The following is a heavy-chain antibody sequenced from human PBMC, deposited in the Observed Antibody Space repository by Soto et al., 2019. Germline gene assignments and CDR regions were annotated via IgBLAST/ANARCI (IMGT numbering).Heavy chain of an antibody. D-gene: IGHD3-16*01. V-gene: IGHV2-5*02. Sequence: QITLKESGPTLVKPTQTLTLTCTFSGFSLSTSGVGVGWIRLPPEKALEWLALIYWDDDKRYSPSLKSRLTISKDNSKNQVVLTMTNMDPVDTGTYYCAHIMITFGGVMRDDAFDIWGQGTVVTVSS. J-gene: IGHJ3*02. CDR2: IYWDDDK. CDR1: GFSLSTSGVG. CDR3: AHIMITFGGVMRDDAFDI.